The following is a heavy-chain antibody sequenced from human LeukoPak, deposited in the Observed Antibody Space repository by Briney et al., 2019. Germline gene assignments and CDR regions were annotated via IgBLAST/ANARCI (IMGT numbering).Heavy chain of an antibody. CDR2: ICSGGNT. V-gene: IGHV4-39*02. CDR1: GGSVSSSYY. Sequence: SETLSLTCTVSGGSVSSSYYWGWIRQPPGKGLEWIGSICSGGNTCYNPSLESRVTISVDSSRSHFFLQLTSATAADTAVYFCARGGPWKSDCWGRGTLVTVSS. D-gene: IGHD1-1*01. J-gene: IGHJ4*02. CDR3: ARGGPWKSDC.